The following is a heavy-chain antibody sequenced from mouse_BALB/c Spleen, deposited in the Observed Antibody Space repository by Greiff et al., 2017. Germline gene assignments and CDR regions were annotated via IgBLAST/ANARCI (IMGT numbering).Heavy chain of an antibody. CDR1: GFNIKDYY. CDR3: TRGTGTFFDY. V-gene: IGHV14-4*02. D-gene: IGHD4-1*01. CDR2: IDPENGDT. J-gene: IGHJ2*01. Sequence: VHVKQSGAELVRSGASVKLSCTASGFNIKDYYMHWVKQRPEQGLEWIGWIDPENGDTEYAPKFQGKATMTADTSSNTAYLQLSSLTSEDTAVYYCTRGTGTFFDYWGQGTTLTVSS.